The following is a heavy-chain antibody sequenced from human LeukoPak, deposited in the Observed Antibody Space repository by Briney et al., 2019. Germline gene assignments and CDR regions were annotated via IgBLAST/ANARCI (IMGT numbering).Heavy chain of an antibody. V-gene: IGHV3-30*18. CDR2: ISYDGSNK. D-gene: IGHD5-24*01. CDR1: GFTFSSYG. Sequence: PGGSLRLSCAASGFTFSSYGMHWVRQAPGKGLEWVSVISYDGSNKYYADSVKGRFTISRDNSKNTLYLQMNSLRAEDTAVYYCEKDGSEMAPHDYWGQGTLVTVSS. J-gene: IGHJ4*02. CDR3: EKDGSEMAPHDY.